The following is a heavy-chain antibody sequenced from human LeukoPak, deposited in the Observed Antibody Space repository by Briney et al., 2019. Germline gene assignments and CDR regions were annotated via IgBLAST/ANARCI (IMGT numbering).Heavy chain of an antibody. CDR3: AKALLWFGELRSEHYFDY. CDR2: ISYDGSNK. CDR1: GFTFSSYV. V-gene: IGHV3-30*18. J-gene: IGHJ4*02. Sequence: GGSLRLSCAASGFTFSSYVMHWVRQAPGKGLEWVAVISYDGSNKYYADSLKGRFTISRDNSKNTLYLQMNSLRAEDTAVYSCAKALLWFGELRSEHYFDYWGQGSLVNVSS. D-gene: IGHD3-10*01.